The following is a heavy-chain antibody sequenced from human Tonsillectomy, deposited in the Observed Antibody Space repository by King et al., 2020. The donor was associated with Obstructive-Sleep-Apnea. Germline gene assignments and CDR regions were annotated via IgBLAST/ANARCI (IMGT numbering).Heavy chain of an antibody. CDR2: MNPNSGNA. J-gene: IGHJ4*02. Sequence: QLVQSGAEVKRPGASVKVSCKASGYTFTSHDINWVRQATGQGLEWMVWMNPNSGNAGFAQKFQGRVTMTRDTSISTAYMELSGLRSEDTAVYYCARVLGYCSSTSWGGVDYWGQGTLVTVSS. CDR3: ARVLGYCSSTSWGGVDY. CDR1: GYTFTSHD. V-gene: IGHV1-8*01. D-gene: IGHD2-2*01.